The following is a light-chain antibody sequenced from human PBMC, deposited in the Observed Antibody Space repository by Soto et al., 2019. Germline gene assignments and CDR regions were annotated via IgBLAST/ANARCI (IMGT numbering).Light chain of an antibody. CDR3: QQYGSSSWT. CDR1: QSVSSSY. J-gene: IGKJ1*01. CDR2: GTS. Sequence: EIVLTQSPGTLSLSPGERATLSCRASQSVSSSYLAWYQQKPGQAPRLLIYGTSSRATAIPDRFSGSGSGTDFTLTISRLEPEDFAVYYCQQYGSSSWTVGQVTKVEIK. V-gene: IGKV3-20*01.